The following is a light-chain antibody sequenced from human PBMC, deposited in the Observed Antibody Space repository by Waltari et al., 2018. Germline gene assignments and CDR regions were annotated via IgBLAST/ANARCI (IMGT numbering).Light chain of an antibody. Sequence: QTVVPQEPSLLVSPGGTVPLTRGLRSCPLSTTSYATWYQQTPGQAPRTLVYKANARSSGVPDRFSGSILGNTAALTITGAQADDESDYYCALYMGSGIWVFGGGTRLTVL. J-gene: IGLJ3*02. CDR2: KAN. CDR3: ALYMGSGIWV. CDR1: SCPLSTTSY. V-gene: IGLV8-61*01.